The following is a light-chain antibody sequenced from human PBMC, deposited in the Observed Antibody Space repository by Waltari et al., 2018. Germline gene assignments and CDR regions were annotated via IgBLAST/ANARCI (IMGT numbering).Light chain of an antibody. Sequence: QLVLTQSPSASASLGDSVNLTCTLSSGPSTYAITWLQQRPGKAPRYVMKLNSDGSHGKGVGIPHRFSGSSSGAVRYLIISSVQSEDEADYYCQTWDKFGVFGGGTKLTVL. CDR1: SGPSTYA. J-gene: IGLJ3*02. V-gene: IGLV4-69*02. CDR2: LNSDGSH. CDR3: QTWDKFGV.